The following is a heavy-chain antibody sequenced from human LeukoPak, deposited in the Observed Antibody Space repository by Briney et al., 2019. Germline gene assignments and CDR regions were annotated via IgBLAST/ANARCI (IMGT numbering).Heavy chain of an antibody. V-gene: IGHV1-69*13. CDR1: GGTFSSYA. CDR3: ARGVSYYFDY. J-gene: IGHJ4*02. CDR2: INPIFGTA. Sequence: ASVKVSCKASGGTFSSYAISWVRQAPGQGLEWMGGINPIFGTANYAQKFQGRVTITADESTSTAYMELSSLRSEDTAVYYCARGVSYYFDYWGQGTLVTVSS.